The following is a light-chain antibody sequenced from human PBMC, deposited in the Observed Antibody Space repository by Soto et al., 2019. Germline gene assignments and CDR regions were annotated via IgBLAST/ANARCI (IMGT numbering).Light chain of an antibody. Sequence: EIVLTQSPGTLSLSPGERATLSCRASQSVISSYLAWYQHKPGQAPRLLIYGASSRATGIPDRFSGSGSGTDFTLTISSLEPEDFAVYFCQQHGSSPWTFGQGTKVEVK. V-gene: IGKV3-20*01. J-gene: IGKJ1*01. CDR1: QSVISSY. CDR3: QQHGSSPWT. CDR2: GAS.